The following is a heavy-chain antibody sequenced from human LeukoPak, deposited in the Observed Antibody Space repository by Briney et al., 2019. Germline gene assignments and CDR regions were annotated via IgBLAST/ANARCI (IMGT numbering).Heavy chain of an antibody. D-gene: IGHD1-26*01. CDR1: GYTFTSYA. CDR3: ARALVGAAADY. J-gene: IGHJ4*02. CDR2: INAGNGNT. Sequence: AXVKVSCKASGYTFTSYAMHWVRQAPGQRLEWMGWINAGNGNTKYSQKFQGRVTITRDTSASTAYMELSSLRSEDTAVYYCARALVGAAADYWGQGTLVTVSS. V-gene: IGHV1-3*01.